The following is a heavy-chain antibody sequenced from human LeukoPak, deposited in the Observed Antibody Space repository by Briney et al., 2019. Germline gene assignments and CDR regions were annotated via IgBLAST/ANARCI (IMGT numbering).Heavy chain of an antibody. J-gene: IGHJ4*02. Sequence: GGSLRLSCAASGFTFDEFGMTWVRQAPVKGLEWVSGINWNGGSTGYADSLKGRFTISRDNAKNSLFLQMNSLRAEDTALYYCARVYYYDSSGYYYFEYWGQGTLVTVSS. V-gene: IGHV3-20*04. CDR1: GFTFDEFG. CDR3: ARVYYYDSSGYYYFEY. D-gene: IGHD3-22*01. CDR2: INWNGGST.